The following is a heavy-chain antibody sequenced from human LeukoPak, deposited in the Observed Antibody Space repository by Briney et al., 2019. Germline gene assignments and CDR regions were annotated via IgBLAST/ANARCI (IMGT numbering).Heavy chain of an antibody. J-gene: IGHJ4*02. CDR1: GGSVSNSPYP. V-gene: IGHV4-39*01. CDR2: IYYSGTT. D-gene: IGHD2-15*01. CDR3: ARSLPYCSGGSCYSLSRREHFDY. Sequence: SETLSLTCTVSGGSVSNSPYPWGWIRQPPGKGLEWIGSIYYSGTTYYNASLRSRVTISVDTSKNQFSLKLSSVTAADTAVYYCARSLPYCSGGSCYSLSRREHFDYWGQGTLVTVSS.